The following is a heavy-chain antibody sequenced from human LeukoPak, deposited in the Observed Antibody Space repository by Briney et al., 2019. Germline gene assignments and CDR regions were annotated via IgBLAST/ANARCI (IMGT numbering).Heavy chain of an antibody. Sequence: PGGSLSLSCAASGFTFSSDGMHWVRQAPGKRLEWVGFIRDDGSNKYYADSVEGRLTISRDNSKNALYLQMNSLRAEDTAVYFCTYGDYSDYWGQGTLVTVSS. V-gene: IGHV3-30*02. CDR2: IRDDGSNK. J-gene: IGHJ4*02. CDR1: GFTFSSDG. D-gene: IGHD4-17*01. CDR3: TYGDYSDY.